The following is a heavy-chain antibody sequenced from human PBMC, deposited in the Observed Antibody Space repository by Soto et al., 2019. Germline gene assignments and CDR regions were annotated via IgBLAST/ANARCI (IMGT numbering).Heavy chain of an antibody. D-gene: IGHD3-10*01. Sequence: QVQLQQWGTGLLEPSETLSLTCSVYGGSLTDFYWSWIRQSPGKGPEWLGEINHSGSTNYNPSLKSRAAISVDTSKNQFSLKVASMTAADSAVYYCARIKTFYYGSGSYPKHPNWFDPWGQGTLVTVSS. CDR2: INHSGST. CDR1: GGSLTDFY. CDR3: ARIKTFYYGSGSYPKHPNWFDP. V-gene: IGHV4-34*02. J-gene: IGHJ5*02.